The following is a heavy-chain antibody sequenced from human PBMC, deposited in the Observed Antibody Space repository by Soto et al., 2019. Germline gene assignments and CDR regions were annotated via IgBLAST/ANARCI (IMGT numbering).Heavy chain of an antibody. CDR1: GFTFSSYA. J-gene: IGHJ4*02. Sequence: EVQLLESGGGLVQPGGSLRLSCAASGFTFSSYAMSWVRQAPGKGLERVSAISGSGGSTYYADSVKGRFTISRDNSKNKLYLQMNSLRAEDTAVYYCAKDERGQLYSSGGDGGYWGQGTLVTVSS. D-gene: IGHD6-19*01. V-gene: IGHV3-23*01. CDR2: ISGSGGST. CDR3: AKDERGQLYSSGGDGGY.